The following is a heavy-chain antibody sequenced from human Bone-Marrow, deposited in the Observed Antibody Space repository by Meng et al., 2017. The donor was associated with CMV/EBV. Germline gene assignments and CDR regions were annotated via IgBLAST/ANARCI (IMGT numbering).Heavy chain of an antibody. CDR2: TYSGGST. J-gene: IGHJ4*02. D-gene: IGHD2-2*01. V-gene: IGHV3-66*01. Sequence: GRLWWPGGGLGRPGGSLRLSCAASGFTVSSSYRSWGRQAPGKGLEWVSVTYSGGSTYYADSVKGRFTISRDNSKNTLYLQMNSLRAEDTAVYYCARDSKYQLLLFDYWGQGTLVTVSS. CDR1: GFTVSSSY. CDR3: ARDSKYQLLLFDY.